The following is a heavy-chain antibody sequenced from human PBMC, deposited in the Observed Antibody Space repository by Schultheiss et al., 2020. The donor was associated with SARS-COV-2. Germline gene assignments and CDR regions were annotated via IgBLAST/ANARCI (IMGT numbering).Heavy chain of an antibody. J-gene: IGHJ3*02. V-gene: IGHV4-59*01. CDR2: IYYSGST. CDR3: ARVPYYPGGAFDI. D-gene: IGHD1-26*01. Sequence: SETLSLTCTVSGGSISSYYWSWIRQPPGKGLEWIGYIYYSGSTNYNPSLKSRVTISVDTSKNQVSLKVRSVTAADTAVYYCARVPYYPGGAFDIWGQGTMVTVSS. CDR1: GGSISSYY.